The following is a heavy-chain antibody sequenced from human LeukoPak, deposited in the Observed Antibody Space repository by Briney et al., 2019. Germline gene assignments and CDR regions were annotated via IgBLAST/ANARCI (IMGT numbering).Heavy chain of an antibody. V-gene: IGHV4-59*01. J-gene: IGHJ4*02. Sequence: PSETLSLTCTVSGGSISTYYWTWIRQPPGKGLEWIGYIYYSGSTNYNPSLKSRVTTSVDTSKNQFSLKLTSATAADTAVYYCARGAVAGYLNAPLDYWGQGTLVTVSS. CDR3: ARGAVAGYLNAPLDY. CDR2: IYYSGST. D-gene: IGHD6-13*01. CDR1: GGSISTYY.